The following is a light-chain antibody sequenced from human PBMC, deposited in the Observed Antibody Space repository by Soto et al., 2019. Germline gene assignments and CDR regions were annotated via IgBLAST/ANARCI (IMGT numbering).Light chain of an antibody. J-gene: IGKJ4*01. CDR2: DAS. Sequence: EIVLTQSPGTLSLSPGERATLSCRASQSVNNYLAWYQQKPGQAPRLLIYDASNRATGIPARFSGTGSGTDFTLTISRLEPEDFAVYYCQQRYDWPLTFGGGNKVEIK. CDR3: QQRYDWPLT. CDR1: QSVNNY. V-gene: IGKV3-11*01.